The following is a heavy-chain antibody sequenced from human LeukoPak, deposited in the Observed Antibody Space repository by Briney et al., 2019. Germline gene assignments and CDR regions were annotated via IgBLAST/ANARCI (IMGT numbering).Heavy chain of an antibody. CDR1: GGTFSSYA. CDR2: IIPIFGTA. J-gene: IGHJ4*02. V-gene: IGHV1-69*06. D-gene: IGHD6-13*01. Sequence: SVKVSCKASGGTFSSYAISWVRQAPGRGLEWMGGIIPIFGTANYAQKFQGRVTITADKSTSTAYMELSSLRSEDTAVYYCASCRGSSWYEFDYWGQGTLVTVSS. CDR3: ASCRGSSWYEFDY.